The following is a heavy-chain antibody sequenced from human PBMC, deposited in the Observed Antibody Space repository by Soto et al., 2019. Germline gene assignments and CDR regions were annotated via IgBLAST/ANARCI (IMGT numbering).Heavy chain of an antibody. CDR1: GFTFSSYG. J-gene: IGHJ5*02. CDR2: ISYDGSNK. V-gene: IGHV3-30*18. D-gene: IGHD1-26*01. CDR3: AKDGGHWWELRWFDP. Sequence: GGSLRLSCAASGFTFSSYGMHWVRQAPGEGLEWVAVISYDGSNKYYADSVKGRFTISRDNSKNTLYLQMNSLRAEDTAVYYCAKDGGHWWELRWFDPWGQGTLVTVSS.